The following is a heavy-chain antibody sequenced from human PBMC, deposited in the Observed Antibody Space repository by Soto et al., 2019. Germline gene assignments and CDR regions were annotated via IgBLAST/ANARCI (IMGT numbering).Heavy chain of an antibody. CDR3: TTGQRPIRFLEWLSRYYFDY. D-gene: IGHD3-3*01. Sequence: QVQLVQSGAEVKQPGASVKVSCKVSGYTLTELSMHWVRQAPGKGLEWMGGFDPEDGETIYAQKFQGRVTMTEDTSTDTAYMELSSLTSEDTAVYYCTTGQRPIRFLEWLSRYYFDYWGQGTLVTVSS. CDR2: FDPEDGET. V-gene: IGHV1-24*01. CDR1: GYTLTELS. J-gene: IGHJ4*02.